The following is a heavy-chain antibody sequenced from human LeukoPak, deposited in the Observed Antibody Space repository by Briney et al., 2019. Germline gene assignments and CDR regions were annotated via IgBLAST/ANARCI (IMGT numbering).Heavy chain of an antibody. D-gene: IGHD6-19*01. CDR2: IIPIFGTA. CDR1: GGTFSSYA. Sequence: GASVKVSCKASGGTFSSYAISWVRQAPGQGLEWMGGIIPIFGTANYAQKFQGRVTITTDESTSTAYVELSSLRSEDTAVYYCAREGRPLGGYEQWNWFDPWGQGTLVTVSS. CDR3: AREGRPLGGYEQWNWFDP. V-gene: IGHV1-69*05. J-gene: IGHJ5*02.